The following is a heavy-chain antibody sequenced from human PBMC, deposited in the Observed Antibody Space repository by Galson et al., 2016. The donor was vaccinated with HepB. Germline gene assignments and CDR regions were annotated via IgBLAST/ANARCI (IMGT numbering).Heavy chain of an antibody. Sequence: SLRLSCAASGFTFDDYTLHWVRQVPGKSLELVALISRDGRSPDYADSVTGRFIISRDNRQNILYLRMNSLTTADTALYYCGKEWGSPWESSWKGMDVRGEGASV. D-gene: IGHD3-16*01. V-gene: IGHV3-43*01. CDR2: ISRDGRSP. CDR3: GKEWGSPWESSWKGMDV. J-gene: IGHJ6*02. CDR1: GFTFDDYT.